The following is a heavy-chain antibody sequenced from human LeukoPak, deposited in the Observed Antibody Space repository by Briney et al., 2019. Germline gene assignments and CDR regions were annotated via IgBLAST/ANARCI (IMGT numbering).Heavy chain of an antibody. CDR3: VRAMAD. V-gene: IGHV3-7*01. J-gene: IGHJ6*02. CDR1: GFTFSNYW. CDR2: IKQDGSEK. Sequence: GGSLRLSCAASGFTFSNYWMIWVREAPGKGLEWVANIKQDGSEKYYVDSVKGRFTISRDNAKDSLYLQMNSLRAGDTAVYYCVRAMADWGQGTTVTVSS.